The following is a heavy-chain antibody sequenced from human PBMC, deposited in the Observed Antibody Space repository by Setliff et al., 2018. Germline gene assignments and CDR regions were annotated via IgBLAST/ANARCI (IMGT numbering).Heavy chain of an antibody. J-gene: IGHJ4*02. Sequence: LRLSCAASGFTFSRYWMSWVRQAPGKGLEWVANIKQDGSEKYYVDSVKGRFTISRDNAKNSLHLQMNSLRAEDTAVYYCARDGGEYWGQGTLVTVSS. V-gene: IGHV3-7*01. CDR3: ARDGGEY. CDR1: GFTFSRYW. CDR2: IKQDGSEK. D-gene: IGHD3-16*01.